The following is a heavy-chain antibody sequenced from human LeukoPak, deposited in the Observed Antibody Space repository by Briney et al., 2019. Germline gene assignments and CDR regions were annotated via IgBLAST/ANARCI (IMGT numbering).Heavy chain of an antibody. D-gene: IGHD3-16*01. J-gene: IGHJ1*01. CDR3: ARHSWGLPPAEYFQH. CDR1: GGSISRSTYY. CDR2: IYNSGST. Sequence: SDTVSLTCNVSGGSISRSTYYWGPVRQPPGEGLERNGRIYNSGSTYYNPSLKSRVTIAVDTSKNQFSLKLSSVTAADTAVYYCARHSWGLPPAEYFQHWGQGTLVTVSS. V-gene: IGHV4-39*01.